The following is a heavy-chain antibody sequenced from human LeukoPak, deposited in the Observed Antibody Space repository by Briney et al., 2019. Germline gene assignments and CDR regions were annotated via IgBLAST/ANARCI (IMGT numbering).Heavy chain of an antibody. Sequence: ASVKVSCKASGGTFSSYAISWVRQAPGQGLEWMGWISAYNGNTNYAQKLQGRVTMTTDTSTSTAYMELRSLRSDDTAVYYCARVAWELKYYYGMDVWGQGTTVTVSS. V-gene: IGHV1-18*01. J-gene: IGHJ6*02. D-gene: IGHD1-26*01. CDR1: GGTFSSYA. CDR2: ISAYNGNT. CDR3: ARVAWELKYYYGMDV.